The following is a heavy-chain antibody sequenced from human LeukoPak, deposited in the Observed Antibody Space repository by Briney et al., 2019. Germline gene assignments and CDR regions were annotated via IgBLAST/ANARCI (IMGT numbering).Heavy chain of an antibody. Sequence: PSETLSLTCTVSGGSISGYYWSWIRQPPAKGLEWIGYIYYSGSSNYNPSLKSRVSISVDTSKNQFSLKLSSWTAADTAVYYCAKNDYGYVWGSSLRGWFDPWGQGTLVTVSS. CDR3: AKNDYGYVWGSSLRGWFDP. CDR2: IYYSGSS. D-gene: IGHD3-16*01. J-gene: IGHJ5*02. V-gene: IGHV4-59*01. CDR1: GGSISGYY.